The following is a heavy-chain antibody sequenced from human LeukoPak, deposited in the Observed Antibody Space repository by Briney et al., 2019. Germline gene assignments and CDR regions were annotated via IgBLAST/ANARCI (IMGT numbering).Heavy chain of an antibody. CDR2: INTNTGNP. D-gene: IGHD5-18*01. V-gene: IGHV7-4-1*02. CDR1: GYTFTSYA. Sequence: ASVKVSCKASGYTFTSYAMNWVRQAPGQGLEWMGWINTNTGNPTYAQGFTGRFVFSLDTSVSTAYLQISSPKAEDTAVYYCARGGAETWIQLWFTDYWGQGTLVTVSS. CDR3: ARGGAETWIQLWFTDY. J-gene: IGHJ4*02.